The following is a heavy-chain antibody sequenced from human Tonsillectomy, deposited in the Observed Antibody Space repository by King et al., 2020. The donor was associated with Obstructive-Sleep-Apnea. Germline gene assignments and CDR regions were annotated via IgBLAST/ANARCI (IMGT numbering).Heavy chain of an antibody. V-gene: IGHV4-61*01. CDR2: IYYSGST. J-gene: IGHJ4*02. Sequence: VQLQESGPGLVKPSETLSLTCTVSGGSVSSGSYYRSWIRQPPGKGLEWIGYIYYSGSTNYNPSLKSRVTISVDTSKNQFSLKLSSVTAADTAVYYCARGNDFWSGYYIRSWGQGTLVTVSS. CDR1: GGSVSSGSYY. D-gene: IGHD3-3*01. CDR3: ARGNDFWSGYYIRS.